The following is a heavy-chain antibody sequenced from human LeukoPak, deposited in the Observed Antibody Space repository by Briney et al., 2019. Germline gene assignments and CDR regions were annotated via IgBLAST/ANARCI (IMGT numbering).Heavy chain of an antibody. CDR3: ARVAYYGSGPKFMNAFDI. J-gene: IGHJ3*02. CDR2: INPNSGGT. V-gene: IGHV1-2*02. D-gene: IGHD3-10*01. CDR1: GYTFTGYY. Sequence: GASVKVSCKASGYTFTGYYMHWVRQAPGQGLEWMGWINPNSGGTNYAQKFQGRVTMTRGTSISTAYMELSRLRSDDTAVYYCARVAYYGSGPKFMNAFDIWGQGTMVTVSS.